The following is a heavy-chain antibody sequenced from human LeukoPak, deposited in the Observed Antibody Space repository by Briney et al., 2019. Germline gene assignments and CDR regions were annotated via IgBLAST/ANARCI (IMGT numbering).Heavy chain of an antibody. V-gene: IGHV4-39*01. CDR3: ARSQRLYYYYMDV. CDR1: GGSISSNNYY. J-gene: IGHJ6*03. Sequence: SETLSLTCIVSGGSISSNNYYWGWIRQPPGKGLEWIGSMYSTGSTSYNPSLKSRVTISADTSKNEFSLKLTSVTAADTSVYYCARSQRLYYYYMDVWGKGTTATISS. CDR2: MYSTGST.